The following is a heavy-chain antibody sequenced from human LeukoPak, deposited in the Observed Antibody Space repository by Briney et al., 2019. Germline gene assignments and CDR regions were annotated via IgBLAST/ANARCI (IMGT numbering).Heavy chain of an antibody. CDR3: ARVPGQLGLGY. Sequence: SETLSLTCTVSGGSISSSSYYWGWIRQPPGKGLEWIGSIYYSGSTYYNPSLKSRVTISVDTSKNQFSLKLSSVTAADTAVYYCARVPGQLGLGYWGQGTLVTVSS. CDR1: GGSISSSSYY. J-gene: IGHJ4*02. CDR2: IYYSGST. D-gene: IGHD3-10*01. V-gene: IGHV4-39*07.